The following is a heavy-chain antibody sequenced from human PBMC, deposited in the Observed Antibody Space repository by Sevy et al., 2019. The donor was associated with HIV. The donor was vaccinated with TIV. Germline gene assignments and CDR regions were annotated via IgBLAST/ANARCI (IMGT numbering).Heavy chain of an antibody. CDR2: INPNSGDT. V-gene: IGHV1-2*02. CDR3: ASPGGYRYGSLLDY. CDR1: GYTFTDYY. J-gene: IGHJ4*02. Sequence: ASVKVSCKASGYTFTDYYMHWVRQAPGQGLEWIAWINPNSGDTNYAQKFHGRVTVTRDTSISTAYMELSSLRSDDTAVYYCASPGGYRYGSLLDYWGQGTLVTVSS. D-gene: IGHD5-18*01.